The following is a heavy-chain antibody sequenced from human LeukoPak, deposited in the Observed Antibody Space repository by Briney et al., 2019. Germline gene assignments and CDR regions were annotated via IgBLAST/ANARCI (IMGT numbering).Heavy chain of an antibody. CDR3: ATVHANVLRYFDWLSEALDY. CDR2: FDPEDGET. J-gene: IGHJ4*02. CDR1: GYTFTSYY. Sequence: GASVKVSCKASGYTFTSYYMHWVRQAPGKGLEWMGGFDPEDGETIYAQKFQGRVTMTEDTSTDTAYMELSSLRSEDTAVYYCATVHANVLRYFDWLSEALDYWGQGTLVTVSS. D-gene: IGHD3-9*01. V-gene: IGHV1-24*01.